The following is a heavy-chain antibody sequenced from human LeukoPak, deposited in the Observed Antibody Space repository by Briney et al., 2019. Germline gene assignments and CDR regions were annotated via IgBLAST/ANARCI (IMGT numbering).Heavy chain of an antibody. CDR2: ISSSGSTI. CDR3: ASESYDILTGYSSQNYYYYGMDV. D-gene: IGHD3-9*01. V-gene: IGHV3-11*01. J-gene: IGHJ6*02. Sequence: GSLRLSCAASGFTFSDYCMSWIRQAPGKGLEWVSYISSSGSTIYYADSVKGRFTISRDNAKNSLYLQMNSLRAEDTAVYYCASESYDILTGYSSQNYYYYGMDVWGQGTTVTVSS. CDR1: GFTFSDYC.